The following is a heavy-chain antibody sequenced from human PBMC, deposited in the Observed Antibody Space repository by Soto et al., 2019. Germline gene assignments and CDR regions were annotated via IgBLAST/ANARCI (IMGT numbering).Heavy chain of an antibody. V-gene: IGHV1-2*02. CDR2: INPHSGAT. CDR1: GYIFSANY. CDR3: ASGSPLEY. D-gene: IGHD3-10*01. J-gene: IGHJ4*02. Sequence: ASVKVSCKASGYIFSANYIHWVRQAPGQGLEWLGWINPHSGATNYAQKFLGRVTMSADTSASTAYMDLARLKSDDTAVYYYASGSPLEYWGQGTQVTVSS.